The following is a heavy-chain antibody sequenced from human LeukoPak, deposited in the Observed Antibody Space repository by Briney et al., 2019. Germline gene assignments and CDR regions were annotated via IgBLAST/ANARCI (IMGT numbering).Heavy chain of an antibody. V-gene: IGHV1-18*01. Sequence: ASVKVSCKASGYTFTSYGINWVRQAPGQGLEWMGWISAYNGNTNYAQKLQGRVTMTTDTSTSTAYMEPRSLRSDDTAVYYCARDLYPLLWFGELTYFDYWGQGTLVTVSS. CDR3: ARDLYPLLWFGELTYFDY. D-gene: IGHD3-10*01. CDR1: GYTFTSYG. J-gene: IGHJ4*02. CDR2: ISAYNGNT.